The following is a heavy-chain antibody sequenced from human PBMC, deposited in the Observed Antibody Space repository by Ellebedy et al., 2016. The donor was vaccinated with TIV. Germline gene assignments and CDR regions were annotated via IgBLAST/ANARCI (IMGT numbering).Heavy chain of an antibody. Sequence: AASVKVSCKASGYTFTGYYMHWVRQAPGQGLEWRGWINPNSGGTNYAQKFQGRVTMTRDTSTSTVYMALSSLRSEDTAVYYCARSGVVTADLLFDYWGQGTLVTVSS. CDR1: GYTFTGYY. CDR3: ARSGVVTADLLFDY. CDR2: INPNSGGT. D-gene: IGHD2-21*02. V-gene: IGHV1-2*02. J-gene: IGHJ4*02.